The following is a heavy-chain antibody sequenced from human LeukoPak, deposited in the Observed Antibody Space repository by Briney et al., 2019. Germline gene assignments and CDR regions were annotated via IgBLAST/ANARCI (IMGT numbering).Heavy chain of an antibody. J-gene: IGHJ4*02. V-gene: IGHV3-48*01. CDR3: ARDAVWGYYDSSGYYPLDY. D-gene: IGHD3-22*01. CDR1: GFIFSSYS. CDR2: ISSSSSTI. Sequence: GGSLRLSCAASGFIFSSYSMNWVRQAPGKGLEWVSYISSSSSTIYYADSVKGRFTISRDNAKNSLYLQMNSLRAEDTAVYYFARDAVWGYYDSSGYYPLDYWGQGTLVTVSS.